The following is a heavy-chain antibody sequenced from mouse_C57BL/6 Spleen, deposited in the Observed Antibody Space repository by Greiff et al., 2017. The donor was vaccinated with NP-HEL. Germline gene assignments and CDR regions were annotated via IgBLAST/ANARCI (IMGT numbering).Heavy chain of an antibody. V-gene: IGHV1-19*01. CDR2: INPYNGGT. D-gene: IGHD2-3*01. Sequence: EVQLQQSGPVLVKPGASVKMSCKASGYTFTDYYMNWVKQSHGKSLEWIGVINPYNGGTSYNQKFKGKATLTVDKSSSTAYMELNSLTSEDSAVYYCASPYDGTLDYWGQSTTLTVSS. J-gene: IGHJ2*01. CDR3: ASPYDGTLDY. CDR1: GYTFTDYY.